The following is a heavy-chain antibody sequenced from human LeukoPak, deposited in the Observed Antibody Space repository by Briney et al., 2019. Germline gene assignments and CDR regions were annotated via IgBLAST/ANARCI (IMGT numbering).Heavy chain of an antibody. D-gene: IGHD6-6*01. V-gene: IGHV1-46*01. J-gene: IGHJ3*02. CDR2: INPSGGST. CDR3: ARPNVYSSSSRSAFDI. CDR1: GYTFTSYY. Sequence: ASVKVSCKASGYTFTSYYMHWVRQAPGQGLEWMGIINPSGGSTSYAQKFQGRVTMTRDTTTSTVYMELSSLRSEDTAVYYCARPNVYSSSSRSAFDIWGQGTMVTVSS.